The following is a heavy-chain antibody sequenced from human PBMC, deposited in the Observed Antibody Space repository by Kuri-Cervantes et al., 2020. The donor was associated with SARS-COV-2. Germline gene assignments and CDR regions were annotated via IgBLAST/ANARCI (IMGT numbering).Heavy chain of an antibody. V-gene: IGHV4-34*01. J-gene: IGHJ2*01. CDR2: INHSGST. D-gene: IGHD6-13*01. CDR3: ARAELGLGWFFDL. CDR1: GGSLSYYY. Sequence: SQTLSLTCGVYGGSLSYYYWSWVRQPPGKGLEWIGEINHSGSTNYNPSLKSRVTISGDTSKNQFSLKLSSVTAADTAVYYCARAELGLGWFFDLWGRGTLVTVSS.